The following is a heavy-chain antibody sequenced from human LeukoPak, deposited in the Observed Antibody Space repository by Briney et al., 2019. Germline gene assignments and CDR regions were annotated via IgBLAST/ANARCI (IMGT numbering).Heavy chain of an antibody. Sequence: GGSLRLSCAASGFTFSNYWMSWVRQAPGKGLEWVANIKQDGSEKYYVDSVKGRFTISRDNAKNSLYLQMNSLRAEDTAVYYCASGGYSGYQRLYFDYWGQGTLVTVSS. CDR1: GFTFSNYW. J-gene: IGHJ4*02. V-gene: IGHV3-7*01. CDR2: IKQDGSEK. CDR3: ASGGYSGYQRLYFDY. D-gene: IGHD5-12*01.